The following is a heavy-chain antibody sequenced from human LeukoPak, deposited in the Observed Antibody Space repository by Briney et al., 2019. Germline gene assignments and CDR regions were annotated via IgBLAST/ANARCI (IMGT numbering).Heavy chain of an antibody. CDR2: IYSGGST. CDR1: GFTVSSNY. Sequence: GGSLRLSCAASGFTVSSNYMSWVRQAPGKGLEWVSVIYSGGSTYYADSVKGRFTISRDNSENTLYLQMNSLRAEDTAVYYCARDWGLLDYYGMDVWGKGTTVTVSS. CDR3: ARDWGLLDYYGMDV. V-gene: IGHV3-53*01. J-gene: IGHJ6*04. D-gene: IGHD3-16*01.